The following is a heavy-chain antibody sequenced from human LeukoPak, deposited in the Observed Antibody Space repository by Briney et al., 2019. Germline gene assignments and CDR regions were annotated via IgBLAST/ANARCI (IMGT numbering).Heavy chain of an antibody. Sequence: GGSLRPSCAASGFTFSSYSMNWVRQAPGKGLEWVSYISSSSSTIYYADSVKGRFTISRDNAKNSLYLQMNSLRAEDTAVYYCARDEPLYDFWSGYRYWGQGTLVTVSS. J-gene: IGHJ4*02. CDR2: ISSSSSTI. D-gene: IGHD3-3*01. CDR1: GFTFSSYS. V-gene: IGHV3-48*01. CDR3: ARDEPLYDFWSGYRY.